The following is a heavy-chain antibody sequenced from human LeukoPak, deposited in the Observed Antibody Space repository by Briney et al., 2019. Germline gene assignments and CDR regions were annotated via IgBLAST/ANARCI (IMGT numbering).Heavy chain of an antibody. CDR3: ARDAAGCDLGVDY. CDR2: INPNSGGT. V-gene: IGHV1-2*02. Sequence: GASVKVSCKASGYTFTGYYMHWVRQAPGQGLEWMGWINPNSGGTNYAQKFQGRVTMTRDTSISTAYMELSRLRSDDTAVYYCARDAAGCDLGVDYWGQGTLVTVSS. D-gene: IGHD5-12*01. CDR1: GYTFTGYY. J-gene: IGHJ4*02.